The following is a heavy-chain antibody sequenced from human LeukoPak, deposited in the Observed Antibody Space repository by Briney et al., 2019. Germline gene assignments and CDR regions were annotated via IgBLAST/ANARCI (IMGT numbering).Heavy chain of an antibody. CDR1: GFTFSDNY. V-gene: IGHV3-72*01. CDR2: SRSKANSYTT. CDR3: ITGLTGTLDY. D-gene: IGHD1-20*01. J-gene: IGHJ4*02. Sequence: GGSLRLSCAASGFTFSDNYMDWARQAPGKGLEWVGRSRSKANSYTTEYAASVKGRFTVSRDDSKNSLYLQMSLLKTEDTAVYYCITGLTGTLDYWGQGTLVTVSS.